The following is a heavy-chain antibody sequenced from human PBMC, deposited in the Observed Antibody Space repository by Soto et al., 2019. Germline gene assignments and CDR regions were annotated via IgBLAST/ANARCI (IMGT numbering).Heavy chain of an antibody. V-gene: IGHV4-59*01. Sequence: SETLSLTCTVSGGSISSYYWGWIRQPPGKGLEWIGYIYYSGSTNYNPSLKSRVTISVDTSKNQFSLKLSSVTAADTAVYYCARDGGDNYGMDVWGQGTTVTVSS. J-gene: IGHJ6*02. D-gene: IGHD3-16*01. CDR3: ARDGGDNYGMDV. CDR1: GGSISSYY. CDR2: IYYSGST.